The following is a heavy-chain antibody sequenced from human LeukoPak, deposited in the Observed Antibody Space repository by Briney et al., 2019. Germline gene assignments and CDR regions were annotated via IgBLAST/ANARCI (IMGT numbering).Heavy chain of an antibody. CDR1: GYTFTGYY. V-gene: IGHV1-2*02. J-gene: IGHJ4*02. D-gene: IGHD5-24*01. CDR3: ARARENSRWLQLVVFSWMGGQPFDY. Sequence: GASVKVSCKASGYTFTGYYMHWVRQAPGQGLEWMGWINPNSGGTNYAQKFQGRVTMTRDTSISTAYMELSRLRSDDTAVYYCARARENSRWLQLVVFSWMGGQPFDYWGQGTLVTVSS. CDR2: INPNSGGT.